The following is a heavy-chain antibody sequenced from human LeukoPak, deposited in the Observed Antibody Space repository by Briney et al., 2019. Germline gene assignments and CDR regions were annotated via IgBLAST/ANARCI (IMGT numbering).Heavy chain of an antibody. Sequence: GGSLRLSCSASGFTFSSYGMHWVRQAPGKGPEYVSAINSNGGSTYYADSVRGRFTISRDNSKNALYLQMNSLRAEDTAVYYCVRDWDYWGQGTLVTVST. J-gene: IGHJ4*02. CDR2: INSNGGST. CDR3: VRDWDY. CDR1: GFTFSSYG. V-gene: IGHV3-64*04.